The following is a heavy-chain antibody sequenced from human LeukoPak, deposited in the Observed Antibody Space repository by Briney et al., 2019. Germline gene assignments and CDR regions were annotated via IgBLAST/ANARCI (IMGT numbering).Heavy chain of an antibody. CDR3: ARGEGYGSGTVHFDY. J-gene: IGHJ4*02. Sequence: PSETLSLTCTVPGGSISSSNWWSWVRQPPGKGLEWIGEVYHSGATNYSPSLRSRVTISADRSTNQFSLRLNSVTAADTAVFYCARGEGYGSGTVHFDYWGRGILVTVSS. CDR2: VYHSGAT. CDR1: GGSISSSNW. V-gene: IGHV4-4*02. D-gene: IGHD3-10*01.